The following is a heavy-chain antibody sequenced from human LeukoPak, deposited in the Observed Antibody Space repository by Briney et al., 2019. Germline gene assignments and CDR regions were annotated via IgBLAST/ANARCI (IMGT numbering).Heavy chain of an antibody. V-gene: IGHV4-30-2*01. D-gene: IGHD1-26*01. CDR2: IYHTGST. J-gene: IGHJ4*02. CDR3: ARDRQTYSGSYEAAYYFDY. CDR1: GGSISSGGYY. Sequence: PSQTLSLTCTVSGGSISSGGYYWSWIRQPPGNGLEWIGYIYHTGSTYYNPSLKSRYTISVDRSKNQFSLKLSSVTAADTAVYYCARDRQTYSGSYEAAYYFDYWGQGTLVTVSS.